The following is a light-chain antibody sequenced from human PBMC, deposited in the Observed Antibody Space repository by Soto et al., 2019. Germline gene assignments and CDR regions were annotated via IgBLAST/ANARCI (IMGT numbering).Light chain of an antibody. CDR2: EVG. CDR1: SSDVGTYIY. J-gene: IGLJ2*01. Sequence: QSALTQPASVSGSPGQSITISCTGTSSDVGTYIYVSWYLQHPGKAPKLLIYEVGNRPSGVSDRFSGSKSGNTASLTVSGLQAEDEADYYCSSYAGSNNYVVFGGGTKLTVL. CDR3: SSYAGSNNYVV. V-gene: IGLV2-14*01.